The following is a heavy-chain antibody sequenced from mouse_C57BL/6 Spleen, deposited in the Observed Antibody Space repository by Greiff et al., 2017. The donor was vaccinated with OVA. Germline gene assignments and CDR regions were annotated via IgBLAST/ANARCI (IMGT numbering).Heavy chain of an antibody. D-gene: IGHD2-5*01. CDR3: VKGYSNRGYYAMDY. CDR2: IRNKANGYTT. CDR1: GFTFTDYY. J-gene: IGHJ4*01. Sequence: EVQLVESGGGLVQPGASLRLSCAASGFTFTDYYMSWVRQPPGKAPEWLALIRNKANGYTTEYTASVKGRFTISRDNSQNILYLQMNTLRAEDSATYYCVKGYSNRGYYAMDYWGQGTSVTVSS. V-gene: IGHV7-4*01.